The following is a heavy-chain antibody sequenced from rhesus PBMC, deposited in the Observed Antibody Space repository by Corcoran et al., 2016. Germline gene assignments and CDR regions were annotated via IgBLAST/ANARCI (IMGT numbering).Heavy chain of an antibody. CDR1: GFSLSTSGMG. Sequence: QVTLKESGPALVKPTQTLTLTCPFSGFSLSTSGMGVGWIRQPSRKTLEWLAHIYWNDDKYYSTSLKSRLTISKDTSKNQVVLTMTNMDPVDTATYYCARRGLEYYFDYWGQGVLVTASS. CDR2: IYWNDDK. CDR3: ARRGLEYYFDY. V-gene: IGHV2-1*01. J-gene: IGHJ4*01.